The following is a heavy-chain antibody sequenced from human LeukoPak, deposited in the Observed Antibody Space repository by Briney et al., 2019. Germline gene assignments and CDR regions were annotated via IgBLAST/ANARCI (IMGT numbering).Heavy chain of an antibody. CDR3: ARGGLDYGDYVGWFDP. CDR2: IYYSGST. Sequence: PSGTLSLTCTVSGGSISSGDYYWSWIRQPPGKGLEWIGYIYYSGSTYYNPSLKSRVTISVDTSKNQFSLKLSSVTAADTAVYYCARGGLDYGDYVGWFDPWGQGTLVTVSS. J-gene: IGHJ5*02. D-gene: IGHD4-17*01. CDR1: GGSISSGDYY. V-gene: IGHV4-30-4*01.